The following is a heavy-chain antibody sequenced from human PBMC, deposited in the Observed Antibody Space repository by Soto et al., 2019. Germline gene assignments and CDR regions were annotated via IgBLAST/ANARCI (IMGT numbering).Heavy chain of an antibody. CDR2: INAGNGNT. J-gene: IGHJ3*02. V-gene: IGHV1-3*01. CDR1: GYTFTSYA. CDR3: ASDYYDSSGYLYDAFDI. Sequence: GPSVKVSCKASGYTFTSYAMHWVRQAPGQRLEWMGWINAGNGNTKYSQKFQGRVTITRDTSASTAYMELSSLRSEDTAVYYCASDYYDSSGYLYDAFDIWGQGTMVTVSS. D-gene: IGHD3-22*01.